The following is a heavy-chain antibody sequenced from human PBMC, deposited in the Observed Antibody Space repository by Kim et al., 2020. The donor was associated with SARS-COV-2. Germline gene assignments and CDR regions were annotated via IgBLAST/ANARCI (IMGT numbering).Heavy chain of an antibody. CDR3: VTDKGYFEY. J-gene: IGHJ4*02. V-gene: IGHV3-15*01. CDR2: GGTT. Sequence: GGTTAFAATVKGRFTISSDDLKNTLYLQGNSLKTEDTAIYYCVTDKGYFEYWGQGTLVTVSS.